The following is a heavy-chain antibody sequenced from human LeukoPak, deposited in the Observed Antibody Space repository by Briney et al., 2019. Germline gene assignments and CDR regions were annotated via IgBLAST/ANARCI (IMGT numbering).Heavy chain of an antibody. Sequence: GGSLRLSCAASGFTFSSYAMHWVRQAPGKGLEWVAVISYDGSNKYYADSVKGRFTISRDNSKNTLYLQMNSLRAEDTAVYYCASGVGYYDILTGYYRHFDYWGQGILVTVSS. V-gene: IGHV3-30*04. J-gene: IGHJ4*02. CDR2: ISYDGSNK. D-gene: IGHD3-9*01. CDR1: GFTFSSYA. CDR3: ASGVGYYDILTGYYRHFDY.